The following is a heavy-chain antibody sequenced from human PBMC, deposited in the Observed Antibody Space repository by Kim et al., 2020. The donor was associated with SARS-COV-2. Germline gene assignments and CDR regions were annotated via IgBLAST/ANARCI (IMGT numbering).Heavy chain of an antibody. V-gene: IGHV4-4*07. J-gene: IGHJ4*02. Sequence: SETLSLTCTVSGGSISNYDWNWIRQPAGKGLEWIGRIYTSGDTDYNPSLKSRVTMSVDTSKNQFSLILTSVTAADTAVYYCARRGLGAAGTGQPLDYWGQGTLVTVSS. D-gene: IGHD6-13*01. CDR1: GGSISNYD. CDR2: IYTSGDT. CDR3: ARRGLGAAGTGQPLDY.